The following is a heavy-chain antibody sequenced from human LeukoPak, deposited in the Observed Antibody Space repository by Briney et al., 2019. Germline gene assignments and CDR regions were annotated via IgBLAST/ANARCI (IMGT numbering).Heavy chain of an antibody. Sequence: KPSETLSLTCAVCGGSFSGYYWSWIRQPPGKGLEWIGEINHSGSTNYNPSLKSRVTISVDTSKDQFSLELSSVTAADTAVYYCAGSGDYFDYWGQGTLVTVSS. D-gene: IGHD4-17*01. CDR1: GGSFSGYY. J-gene: IGHJ4*02. V-gene: IGHV4-34*01. CDR3: AGSGDYFDY. CDR2: INHSGST.